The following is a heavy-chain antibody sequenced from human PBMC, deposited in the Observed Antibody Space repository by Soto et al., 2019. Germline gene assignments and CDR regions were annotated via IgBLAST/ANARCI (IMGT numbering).Heavy chain of an antibody. CDR2: ISAYNGNT. CDR1: GYTFTSYG. J-gene: IGHJ6*02. D-gene: IGHD2-15*01. CDR3: ARDLPSRIVVVVAATEDYGMDV. Sequence: QVQLVQSGAEVKKPGASVKVSCKASGYTFTSYGISWVRQAPGQGLEWMGWISAYNGNTNYAQKLPGRLTMNTDTSTSTAYMERRSLRSDDTAVYYCARDLPSRIVVVVAATEDYGMDVWGQGTTVTVTS. V-gene: IGHV1-18*01.